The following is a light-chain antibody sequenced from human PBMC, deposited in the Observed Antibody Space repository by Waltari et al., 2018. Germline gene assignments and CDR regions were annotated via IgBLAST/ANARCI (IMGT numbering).Light chain of an antibody. J-gene: IGLJ3*02. CDR3: STWDDSVTGWL. CDR1: SSNLGNNY. Sequence: QSILTQPPSASGTPGPRVTISCSGASSNLGNNYVYWYQQLPGTAPNLLLYKSNQRPSGVPDRFSGSKSGTSASLAIMGLRAEDESDYFCSTWDDSVTGWLFGGGTKLTVL. V-gene: IGLV1-47*01. CDR2: KSN.